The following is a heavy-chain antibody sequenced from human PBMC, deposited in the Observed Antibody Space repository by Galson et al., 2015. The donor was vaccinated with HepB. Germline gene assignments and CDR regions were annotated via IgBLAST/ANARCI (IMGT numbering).Heavy chain of an antibody. J-gene: IGHJ6*02. V-gene: IGHV5-51*03. CDR1: GYSFTSYW. Sequence: QSGAEVKKPGESLKISCKGSGYSFTSYWIGWVRQMPGKGLEWMGIIYPGDSDTRYSPSFQGRFTISRDNSKNTLYLQMNSLRAEDTAVYYCAKESPIFHKVDVWGQGTTVTVSS. CDR3: AKESPIFHKVDV. CDR2: IYPGDSDT. D-gene: IGHD3-3*01.